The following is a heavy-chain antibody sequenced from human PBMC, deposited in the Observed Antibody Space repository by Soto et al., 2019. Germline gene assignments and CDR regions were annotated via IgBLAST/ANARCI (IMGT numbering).Heavy chain of an antibody. CDR2: IIVDNGNT. D-gene: IGHD6-19*01. CDR3: ARGVAVAAYYYYGMDV. Sequence: ASVKVSCKASGYTFTSYGISWVRQAPGQGLEWIGWIIVDNGNTNYAQKFQDRVTMTTDKSTSTAYMELSSLRSEDTAVYYCARGVAVAAYYYYGMDVWGQGTTVTVSS. V-gene: IGHV1-18*01. J-gene: IGHJ6*02. CDR1: GYTFTSYG.